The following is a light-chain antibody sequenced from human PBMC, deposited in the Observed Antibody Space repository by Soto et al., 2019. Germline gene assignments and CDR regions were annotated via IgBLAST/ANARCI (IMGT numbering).Light chain of an antibody. J-gene: IGKJ2*01. CDR3: QQYNDYSPYT. CDR1: QTIYTW. CDR2: DAS. Sequence: DIQMTQSPSTLSASVGDTVTITCRASQTIYTWLAWYQQKPGKAPKVIIYDASTLDSGVPSRFSGGGSGTEFTLTISSLQPDDFATYYCQQYNDYSPYTFGQGTKVQI. V-gene: IGKV1-5*01.